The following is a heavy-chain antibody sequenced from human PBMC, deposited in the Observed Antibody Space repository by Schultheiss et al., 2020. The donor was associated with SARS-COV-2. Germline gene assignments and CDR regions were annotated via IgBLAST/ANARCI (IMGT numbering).Heavy chain of an antibody. CDR3: ARVLRDYSNYGGVYYFDY. V-gene: IGHV4-59*08. CDR2: INHSGST. J-gene: IGHJ4*02. CDR1: GGSIRSYY. D-gene: IGHD4-11*01. Sequence: SETLSLTCTVSGGSIRSYYWGWIRQPPGKGLEWIGEINHSGSTNYKPSLKSRVTMSVDTSKNQFSLKLSSVTAADTAVYYCARVLRDYSNYGGVYYFDYWGQGTLVTVSS.